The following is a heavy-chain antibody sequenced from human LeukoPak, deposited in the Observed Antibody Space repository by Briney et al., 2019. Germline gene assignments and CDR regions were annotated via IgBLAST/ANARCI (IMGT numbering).Heavy chain of an antibody. CDR2: FFYSGST. Sequence: SETLSLTCTVSGGSMSDYYWSWIRQPPGKGLEWIGYFFYSGSTNYHPSLKSRVTISVDASKTQFSLKLSSVPAADTAVYYCATSGRGYSYGTIDYWGQGILVTVSS. J-gene: IGHJ4*02. V-gene: IGHV4-59*01. CDR1: GGSMSDYY. CDR3: ATSGRGYSYGTIDY. D-gene: IGHD5-18*01.